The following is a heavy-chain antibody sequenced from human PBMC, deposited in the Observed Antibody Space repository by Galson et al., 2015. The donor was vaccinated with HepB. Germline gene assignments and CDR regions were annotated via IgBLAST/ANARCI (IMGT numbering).Heavy chain of an antibody. Sequence: LRLSCAASGFIFSGSAIDWVRQASGKGPEWVGRIRSKATYYATLYVPSLKGRFTISRDDSKNMAYLHMRSLKTEDTAVYYCIRLGDLSGYSSRWGQGTLVTVSS. J-gene: IGHJ4*02. CDR2: IRSKATYYAT. CDR1: GFIFSGSA. D-gene: IGHD2-2*01. CDR3: IRLGDLSGYSSR. V-gene: IGHV3-73*01.